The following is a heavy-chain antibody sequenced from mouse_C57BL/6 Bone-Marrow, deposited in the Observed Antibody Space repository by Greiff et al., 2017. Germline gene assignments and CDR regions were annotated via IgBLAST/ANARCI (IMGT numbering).Heavy chain of an antibody. V-gene: IGHV1-69*01. CDR2: IDPYDSYT. CDR3: ARGGMITTGYYFDY. CDR1: GYTFTSYW. J-gene: IGHJ2*01. D-gene: IGHD2-4*01. Sequence: QVQLQQPGAELVMPGASVKLSCKASGYTFTSYWMHWVKQRPGQGLEWIGEIDPYDSYTNYNQKFKGKSTLTVDTCAITAYMQLSSLTSEDAAVYYCARGGMITTGYYFDYWGQGTTLTVSS.